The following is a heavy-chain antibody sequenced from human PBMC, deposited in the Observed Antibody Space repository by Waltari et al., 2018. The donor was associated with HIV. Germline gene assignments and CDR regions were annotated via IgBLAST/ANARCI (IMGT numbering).Heavy chain of an antibody. Sequence: DVRLVESGGEVVRPGGSLRLSCVASGFTIDDYGLAWVRQRPGQGLEWVSNIDWNGGSANYGDSVKGRFTVFRDNPKASLYLQMNNLRDEDTGLYYCVRDSDGSGYDIWGRGTLVTVFS. V-gene: IGHV3-20*04. J-gene: IGHJ1*01. D-gene: IGHD3-3*01. CDR3: VRDSDGSGYDI. CDR2: IDWNGGSA. CDR1: GFTIDDYG.